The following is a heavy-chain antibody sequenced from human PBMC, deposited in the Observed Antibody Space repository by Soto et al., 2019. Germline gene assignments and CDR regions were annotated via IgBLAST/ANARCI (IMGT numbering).Heavy chain of an antibody. Sequence: QVQLVQSGAEVKKPGASVKVSCKASGYTFTSYGISWVRQAPGQGLEWMGWISAYNGNTKYAQKLQGRVTMTTDTSTNTAYMEVRSLRSDDTAMYYCARDLAVGLVDYWGQGTLVTVSS. CDR2: ISAYNGNT. CDR1: GYTFTSYG. D-gene: IGHD6-19*01. V-gene: IGHV1-18*01. J-gene: IGHJ4*02. CDR3: ARDLAVGLVDY.